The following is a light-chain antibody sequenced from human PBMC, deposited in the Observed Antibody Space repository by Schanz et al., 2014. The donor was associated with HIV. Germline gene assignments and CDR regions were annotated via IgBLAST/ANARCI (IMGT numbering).Light chain of an antibody. CDR2: LGS. CDR3: MQGLQTPQFT. J-gene: IGKJ3*01. Sequence: DIVMTQSPLSLPVTPGEPAAISCKSSQSLLDSNGYNYLAWYLQKPGQSPQLLIYLGSNRASGVPDRFSGGGSGTDFTLKISRVEAEDVGVYYCMQGLQTPQFTFGPGTKVDIK. CDR1: QSLLDSNGYNY. V-gene: IGKV2-28*01.